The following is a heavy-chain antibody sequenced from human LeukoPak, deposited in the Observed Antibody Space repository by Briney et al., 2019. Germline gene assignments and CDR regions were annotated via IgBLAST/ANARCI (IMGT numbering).Heavy chain of an antibody. J-gene: IGHJ4*02. CDR3: ARGPLGSSWYEY. CDR1: GGSISGYY. D-gene: IGHD6-13*01. CDR2: IYYSAST. Sequence: SETLSLTCTVSGGSISGYYWSWIGQPPGKGLEWVGYIYYSASTNYNPSLKSRVTISVVTSKNQVSLKLSSVTAADTAVYYCARGPLGSSWYEYWGQGTLVIVSS. V-gene: IGHV4-59*01.